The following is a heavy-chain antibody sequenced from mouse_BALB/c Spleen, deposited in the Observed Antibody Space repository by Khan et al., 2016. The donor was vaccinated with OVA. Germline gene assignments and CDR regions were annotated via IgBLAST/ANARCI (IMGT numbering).Heavy chain of an antibody. CDR1: GFTFSSYS. CDR3: ASHLTGSFAY. CDR2: ISSGGDYT. V-gene: IGHV5-6*01. Sequence: EVELVESGGDLVKPGGSLKLSCAPSGFTFSSYSMSWVRQTPDKRLEWVATISSGGDYTYYPDNVKGRFTISRDNAKNTLYLQMSSLKSEDTAMYYCASHLTGSFAYWGQGTLVTVSA. J-gene: IGHJ3*01. D-gene: IGHD4-1*01.